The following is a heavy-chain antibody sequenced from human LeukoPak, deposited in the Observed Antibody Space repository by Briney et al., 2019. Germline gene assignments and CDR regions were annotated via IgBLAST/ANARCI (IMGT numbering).Heavy chain of an antibody. D-gene: IGHD6-13*01. J-gene: IGHJ4*02. CDR2: ISFDGGNK. Sequence: GGSLRLSCATSGFTFSMSAMHWVRLAPGKGLDWVAVISFDGGNKFYADSVKGRFSISRDNSKNTLYLQMNSLGLDDTAVYFCARGRAGIAAAGFDYWGQGTLVTVSS. CDR3: ARGRAGIAAAGFDY. V-gene: IGHV3-30-3*01. CDR1: GFTFSMSA.